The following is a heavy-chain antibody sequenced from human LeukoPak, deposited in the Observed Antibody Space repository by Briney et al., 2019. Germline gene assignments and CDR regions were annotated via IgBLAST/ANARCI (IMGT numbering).Heavy chain of an antibody. J-gene: IGHJ4*02. CDR2: IYYSGST. Sequence: SETLSLTCTASGGSISNSSYYWGWIRQPPGKGLEWIGSIYYSGSTYYNPSLKSRVTISVDTSRNHFSLKLSSVTAADTAVYYRARHSTVTTFIFVYWGQGTLVTVSS. CDR1: GGSISNSSYY. V-gene: IGHV4-39*01. D-gene: IGHD4-17*01. CDR3: ARHSTVTTFIFVY.